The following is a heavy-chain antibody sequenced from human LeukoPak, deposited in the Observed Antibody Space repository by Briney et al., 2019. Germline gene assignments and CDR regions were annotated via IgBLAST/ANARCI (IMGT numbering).Heavy chain of an antibody. CDR1: GFTFSTYE. V-gene: IGHV3-48*03. J-gene: IGHJ3*02. D-gene: IGHD3-22*01. CDR2: ISPRGSTI. Sequence: GGSLTLSCAASGFTFSTYEMSCVRQAPGKGLEWVSYISPRGSTIHYADSVKRRFSISRDNAKNSLYLQMNRLRAEGTPVYYCAREVYDSSGYGYYRPDFDIWGQGTMVTV. CDR3: AREVYDSSGYGYYRPDFDI.